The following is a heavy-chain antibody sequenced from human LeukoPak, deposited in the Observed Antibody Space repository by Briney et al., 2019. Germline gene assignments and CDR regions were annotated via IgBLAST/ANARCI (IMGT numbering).Heavy chain of an antibody. CDR3: ARVPGSEGRFDP. CDR2: TYYRSKWYY. V-gene: IGHV6-1*01. J-gene: IGHJ5*02. CDR1: GDSVSSNSAA. D-gene: IGHD6-25*01. Sequence: SQTLSLTCALSGDSVSSNSAAWNWLRQSPSRGLEWLGRTYYRSKWYYDYAPSVKSRTSINPDTSKNQFSLQLNSVTPEDTAVYYCARVPGSEGRFDPWGQGTLVTVSS.